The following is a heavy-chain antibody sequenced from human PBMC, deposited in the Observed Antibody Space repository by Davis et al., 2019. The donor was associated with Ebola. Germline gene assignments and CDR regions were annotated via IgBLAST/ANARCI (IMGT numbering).Heavy chain of an antibody. D-gene: IGHD6-19*01. CDR3: ARGGWYWAGYFQH. Sequence: SETLSLTCAVYGGSFSGYYWSWSRQPPGKGLEWIGEINHNGSTNYNPSPKSRVTISVDTSKNQFSLKLSSVTAADTAVYYCARGGWYWAGYFQHWGQGTLVTVSS. CDR2: INHNGST. CDR1: GGSFSGYY. J-gene: IGHJ1*01. V-gene: IGHV4-34*01.